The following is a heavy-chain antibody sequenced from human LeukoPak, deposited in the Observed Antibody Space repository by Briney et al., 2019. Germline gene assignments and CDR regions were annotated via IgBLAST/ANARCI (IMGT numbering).Heavy chain of an antibody. CDR1: GGSFSGYY. CDR2: INHSGST. Sequence: SETLSLTCAVYGGSFSGYYWSWIRQPPGKGLEWIGEINHSGSTNYNPSLKSRVTISVDTSKNQFSLKLSSVTAADTAVYYCARGSRYSYGALTGWFDPWGQGTLVTVSS. D-gene: IGHD5-18*01. CDR3: ARGSRYSYGALTGWFDP. J-gene: IGHJ5*02. V-gene: IGHV4-34*01.